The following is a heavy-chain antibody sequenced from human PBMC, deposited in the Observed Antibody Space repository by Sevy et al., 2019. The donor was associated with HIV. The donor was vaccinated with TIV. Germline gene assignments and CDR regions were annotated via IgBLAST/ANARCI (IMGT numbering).Heavy chain of an antibody. CDR1: GFTFSYYW. V-gene: IGHV3-74*01. CDR2: FNSEGSTT. Sequence: GGSLRLSCAASGFTFSYYWVHWVRQAPGKGLVWVSRFNSEGSTTSYADSVKGRFTISRDNAKNTLYLQMNSLRAEDTAVYYCARGNENSRGTSYMDLWGKGTTVTVSS. D-gene: IGHD6-13*01. CDR3: ARGNENSRGTSYMDL. J-gene: IGHJ6*03.